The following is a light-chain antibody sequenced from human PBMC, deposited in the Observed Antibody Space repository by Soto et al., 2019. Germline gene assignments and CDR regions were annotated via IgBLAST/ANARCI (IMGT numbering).Light chain of an antibody. J-gene: IGKJ1*01. Sequence: DIQMTQSPSTLSASVGDIVTITCRASHSVSTWLAWYQQKPGKAPRPLIHKASTLESGVPSRFTGSGFGTEFTLNISSLQPDDFATYYCQQYNTYPTWTFGQGTKVEIK. V-gene: IGKV1-5*03. CDR2: KAS. CDR3: QQYNTYPTWT. CDR1: HSVSTW.